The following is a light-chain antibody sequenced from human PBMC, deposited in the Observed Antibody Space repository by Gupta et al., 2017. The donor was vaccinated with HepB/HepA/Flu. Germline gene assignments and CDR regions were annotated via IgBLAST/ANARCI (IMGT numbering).Light chain of an antibody. CDR1: SSDVGDYNY. V-gene: IGLV2-14*03. CDR2: DVS. J-gene: IGLJ2*01. CDR3: SSYTAITRSVI. Sequence: SALTQSSSMSGSPGRSLTIPCIGPSSDVGDYNYVSWYQQLPGKAPKLIIYDVSSRPSGVSNRFSGSKSANTASLSISGLQAEDEADYYCSSYTAITRSVIFGGGTKLTVL.